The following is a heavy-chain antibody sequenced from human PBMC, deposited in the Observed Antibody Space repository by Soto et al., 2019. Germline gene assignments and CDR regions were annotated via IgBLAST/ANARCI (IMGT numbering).Heavy chain of an antibody. D-gene: IGHD4-17*01. J-gene: IGHJ4*02. CDR2: INPSGGST. Sequence: GASVKVSCKASGGSLSSYTITWVRQAPGQGLEWMGIINPSGGSTSYAQKFQGRVTMTRDTSTSTVYMELSSLRSEDTAVYYCARVLTTVTTSIGYWGQGTLVTVSS. CDR1: GGSLSSYT. V-gene: IGHV1-46*03. CDR3: ARVLTTVTTSIGY.